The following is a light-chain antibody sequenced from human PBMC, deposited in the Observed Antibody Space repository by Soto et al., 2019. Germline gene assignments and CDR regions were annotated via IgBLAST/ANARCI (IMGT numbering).Light chain of an antibody. CDR2: GAS. CDR1: QSVSSD. V-gene: IGKV3-15*01. J-gene: IGKJ1*01. CDR3: QQYNNWPRT. Sequence: EIVMTQSPAALSVSRVERATLSFSASQSVSSDLAWYHQKPGQAPRLLIYGASTRATGIPARFSGSGSGTEFTLTINSLQSEDFAVYYCQQYNNWPRTFGQGTKVDTK.